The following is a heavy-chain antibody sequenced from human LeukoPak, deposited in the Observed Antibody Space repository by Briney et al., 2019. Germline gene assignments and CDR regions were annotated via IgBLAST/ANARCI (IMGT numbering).Heavy chain of an antibody. V-gene: IGHV1-24*01. Sequence: GASVKVSCKVSGYSLSELTMHWVRHAPGKGLEWMGGFDPGMAETIYAEKFQGRITMTEDTSTDTAYMELSSLRSEDTAVYYYAPGHEYGLLDYWGQGTLVTVSS. J-gene: IGHJ4*02. D-gene: IGHD4-17*01. CDR3: APGHEYGLLDY. CDR1: GYSLSELT. CDR2: FDPGMAET.